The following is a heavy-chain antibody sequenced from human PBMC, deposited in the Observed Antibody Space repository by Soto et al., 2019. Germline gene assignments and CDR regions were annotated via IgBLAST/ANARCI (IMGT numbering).Heavy chain of an antibody. CDR1: GYIFTSYY. J-gene: IGHJ4*02. CDR3: VRGYCSGGICYSFDY. D-gene: IGHD2-15*01. Sequence: ASVKVSCKASGYIFTSYYMHWVRQAPGQGLEWMGIINPSGDYTNYAQKFQGRVTMTRDTSTSTVYMELSSLRSEDTAVYYCVRGYCSGGICYSFDYWGQGTLVTVSS. V-gene: IGHV1-46*03. CDR2: INPSGDYT.